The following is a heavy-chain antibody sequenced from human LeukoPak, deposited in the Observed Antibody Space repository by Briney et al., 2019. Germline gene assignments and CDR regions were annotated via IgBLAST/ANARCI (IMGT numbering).Heavy chain of an antibody. CDR3: ARNVNHWNHVDC. Sequence: PGGSLRLSCTASGFTFSSYGMHWVRQAPGKGLEWVTFIYNDGSQEYYADSVKGRFSISRDNSNNTLYLQMNSLRDEDTAIYYCARNVNHWNHVDCWGQGTRVTVSS. CDR2: IYNDGSQE. J-gene: IGHJ4*02. CDR1: GFTFSSYG. V-gene: IGHV3-33*01. D-gene: IGHD1-1*01.